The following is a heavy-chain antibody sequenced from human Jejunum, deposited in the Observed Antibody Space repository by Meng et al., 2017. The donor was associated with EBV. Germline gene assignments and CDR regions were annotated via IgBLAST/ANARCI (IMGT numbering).Heavy chain of an antibody. CDR2: INHRGT. J-gene: IGHJ4*02. D-gene: IGHD5-24*01. CDR1: GAFITDHY. Sequence: QVQLQRWGAGLLKPSETLSLTCAVYGAFITDHYWSWIRQPPGKGLEWIGEINHRGTMYNPSFKSRVTISRDTSKNQFSLKLNSVTAADTAVYFCARARDDFDWGQGTLVTVSS. V-gene: IGHV4-34*01. CDR3: ARARDDFD.